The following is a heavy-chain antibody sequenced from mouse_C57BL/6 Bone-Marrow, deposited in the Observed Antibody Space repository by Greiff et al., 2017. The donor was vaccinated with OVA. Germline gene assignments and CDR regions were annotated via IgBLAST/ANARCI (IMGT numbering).Heavy chain of an antibody. J-gene: IGHJ4*01. CDR2: INSDGGST. Sequence: EVNVVESGGGLVQPGESLKLSCESNEYEFPSHDMSWVRKTPEKRLELVAAINSDGGSTYYPDTMERRFIISRDNTKKTLYLQMSSLRSEDTALYYCASYYDYDDYAMDYWGQGTSVTVSS. CDR1: EYEFPSHD. V-gene: IGHV5-2*01. CDR3: ASYYDYDDYAMDY. D-gene: IGHD2-4*01.